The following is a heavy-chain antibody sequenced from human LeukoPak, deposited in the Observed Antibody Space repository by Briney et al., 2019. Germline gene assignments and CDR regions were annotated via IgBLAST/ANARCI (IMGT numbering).Heavy chain of an antibody. CDR2: IIPIFGTA. Sequence: GASVKLSCKASGGTFSSYAISWVRQAPGPGLEWMGGIIPIFGTANYAQKFQGRVTITTDESTSTAYMELSSLRSEDTAVYYCARDIVQVVAASENWFDAGGQGTLVTVSS. D-gene: IGHD2-15*01. CDR1: GGTFSSYA. CDR3: ARDIVQVVAASENWFDA. V-gene: IGHV1-69*05. J-gene: IGHJ5*02.